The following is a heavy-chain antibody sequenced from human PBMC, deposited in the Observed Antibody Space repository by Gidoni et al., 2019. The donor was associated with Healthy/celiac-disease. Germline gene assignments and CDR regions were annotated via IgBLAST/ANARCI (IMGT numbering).Heavy chain of an antibody. CDR2: IAYDGSNK. V-gene: IGHV3-30*18. CDR3: AKDPGDGSQEGNWFDP. J-gene: IGHJ5*02. CDR1: GFTFSSYG. D-gene: IGHD3-16*01. Sequence: QVQLVAPGGGGVRPGRSLRLSCAPSGFTFSSYGMHWVRQAPGKGLGGVAVIAYDGSNKYYADSVEGRFTISRDNSKNTLYLQMNSLRAEDTAVYYCAKDPGDGSQEGNWFDPWGQGTLVTVSS.